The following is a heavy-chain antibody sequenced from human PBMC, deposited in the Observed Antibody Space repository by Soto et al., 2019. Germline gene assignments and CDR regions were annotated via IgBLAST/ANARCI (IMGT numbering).Heavy chain of an antibody. CDR2: IYYSGST. Sequence: SETLSLTCTVSGGSISSGDYYWSWIRQPPGKGLEWIGYIYYSGSTYYNPSLKSRVTISVDTSKNQFSLKLSSVTAADTAGYYCARTNYDFWSGYYQYFDYWGQGTLVTVSS. J-gene: IGHJ4*02. V-gene: IGHV4-30-4*01. D-gene: IGHD3-3*01. CDR1: GGSISSGDYY. CDR3: ARTNYDFWSGYYQYFDY.